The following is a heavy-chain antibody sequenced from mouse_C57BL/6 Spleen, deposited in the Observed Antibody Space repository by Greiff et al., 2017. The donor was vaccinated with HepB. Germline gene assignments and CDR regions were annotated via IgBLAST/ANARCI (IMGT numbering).Heavy chain of an antibody. CDR3: ARSYYDYDEGGYFDY. Sequence: QVQLQQPGAELVRPGSSVKLSCKASGYTFTSYWMHWVKQRPGQGLEWIGEIDPSDSYTNYNQKFKGKSTLTVDKSSSTAYMQLSSLTSEDSAVYYCARSYYDYDEGGYFDYWGQGTTLTVSS. CDR1: GYTFTSYW. D-gene: IGHD2-4*01. J-gene: IGHJ2*01. V-gene: IGHV1-69*01. CDR2: IDPSDSYT.